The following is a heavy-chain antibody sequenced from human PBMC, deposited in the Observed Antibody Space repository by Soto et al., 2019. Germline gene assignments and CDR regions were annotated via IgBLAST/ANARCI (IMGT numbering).Heavy chain of an antibody. J-gene: IGHJ2*01. CDR1: GFTFSDYY. V-gene: IGHV3-11*01. CDR2: ISSSRSTI. D-gene: IGHD3-3*01. Sequence: QVQLVESGGGLVKPGGSLRLSCAASGFTFSDYYMSWIRQAPGKGLEWVSYISSSRSTIYYADSVKGRFTISRDNAKNSLYLQMNSLRAEDTAVYYCARVGYDFWSGYHTGSGYFDLWGRGTLVTVSS. CDR3: ARVGYDFWSGYHTGSGYFDL.